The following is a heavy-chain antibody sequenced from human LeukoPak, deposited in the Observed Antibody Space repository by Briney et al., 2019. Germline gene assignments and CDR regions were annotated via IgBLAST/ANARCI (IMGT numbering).Heavy chain of an antibody. CDR1: GYTLTDYY. J-gene: IGHJ6*02. CDR3: AKDSSNIVVVVGATGYYYYGMDV. Sequence: ASVKVSCKASGYTLTDYYLHWVRQAPGQGLKWMGWINPNSGATDYAQSFQARVTMTTDTTTSTAYMELRSLRAEDTAVYYSAKDSSNIVVVVGATGYYYYGMDVWGQGTTVTVSS. D-gene: IGHD2-15*01. CDR2: INPNSGAT. V-gene: IGHV1-2*02.